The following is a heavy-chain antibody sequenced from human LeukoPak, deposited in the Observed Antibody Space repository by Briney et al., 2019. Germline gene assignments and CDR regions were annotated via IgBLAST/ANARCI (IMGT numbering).Heavy chain of an antibody. V-gene: IGHV4-59*08. CDR1: GGSISSYY. Sequence: SETLSLTCTVSGGSISSYYWSWIRQPPGKGLEWIGYIYYSGSTNYNPSLKSRVTISVDTSKNQFSLKRSSVTAADTAVYYCARHDGAVDYWGQGTLVTVSS. CDR2: IYYSGST. CDR3: ARHDGAVDY. J-gene: IGHJ4*02. D-gene: IGHD4-17*01.